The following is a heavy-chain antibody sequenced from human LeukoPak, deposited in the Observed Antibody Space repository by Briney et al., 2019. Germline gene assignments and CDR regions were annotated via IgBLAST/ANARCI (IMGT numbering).Heavy chain of an antibody. V-gene: IGHV1-2*02. Sequence: ASVKVSCKASGYTFTGYYVHWVRQAPGQGLEWMGWINPNSGGTNYAQKFQGRVTMTRDTSISTAYMELSRLRSDDTAVYYCARSQRSVRFLEWLLYHWGQGTLVTVSS. D-gene: IGHD3-3*01. CDR3: ARSQRSVRFLEWLLYH. J-gene: IGHJ4*02. CDR1: GYTFTGYY. CDR2: INPNSGGT.